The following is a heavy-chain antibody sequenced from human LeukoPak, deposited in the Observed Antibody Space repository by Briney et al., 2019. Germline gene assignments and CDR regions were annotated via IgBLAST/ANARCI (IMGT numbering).Heavy chain of an antibody. J-gene: IGHJ4*02. D-gene: IGHD3-3*01. Sequence: GGSLRLSCAASGLTFSGYWMSWVRQAPGKGLEWVANINQDGSEKYYLDSVRGRFTISRDNAKKSLNLQMNSLRVDDTAVYYCAGDGGPFDHWGQGTLVTVSS. CDR3: AGDGGPFDH. CDR1: GLTFSGYW. CDR2: INQDGSEK. V-gene: IGHV3-7*01.